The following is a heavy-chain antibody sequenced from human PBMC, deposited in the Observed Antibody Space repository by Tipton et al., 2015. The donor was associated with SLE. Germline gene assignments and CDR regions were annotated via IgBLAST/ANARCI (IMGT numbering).Heavy chain of an antibody. CDR2: IYYSGRT. CDR3: ARAGADYYYYYYMDV. V-gene: IGHV4-59*01. CDR1: GGSISSYY. Sequence: TLSLTCTVSGGSISSYYWSWIRQPPGKGLEWIGYIYYSGRTNYNPSLKSRVTISVDTSKNQFSLKLSSVTAADTAVYYCARAGADYYYYYYMDVWGKGTTVTVSS. J-gene: IGHJ6*03.